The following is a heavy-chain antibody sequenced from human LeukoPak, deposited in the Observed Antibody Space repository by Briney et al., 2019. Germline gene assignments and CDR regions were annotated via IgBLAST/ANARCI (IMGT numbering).Heavy chain of an antibody. J-gene: IGHJ4*02. CDR2: INPNNGGT. CDR3: TRESGSYHGNDC. D-gene: IGHD1-26*01. Sequence: ASVKVSCKASGGTFSSYAISWVRQAPGQGLEWMGRINPNNGGTNYAQKFQGRVTMTGDTSISTAYMELSSLRSDDTAVYYCTRESGSYHGNDCWGQGTLVTVSS. V-gene: IGHV1-2*06. CDR1: GGTFSSYA.